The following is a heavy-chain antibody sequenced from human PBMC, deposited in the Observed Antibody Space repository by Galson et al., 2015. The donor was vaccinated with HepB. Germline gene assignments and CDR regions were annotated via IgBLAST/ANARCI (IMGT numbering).Heavy chain of an antibody. CDR2: ISGDGGRI. Sequence: SLRLSCAASGFRFSSYGMTWVRQVPGKGLEWVSSISGDGGRIYIEDSVKGRFTISRDNSKNTGYLQMSGLRATDTAVYYCAKVGVMASNVPWDLHYWGQGTLVTVSS. CDR3: AKVGVMASNVPWDLHY. V-gene: IGHV3-23*01. J-gene: IGHJ4*02. D-gene: IGHD3-16*01. CDR1: GFRFSSYG.